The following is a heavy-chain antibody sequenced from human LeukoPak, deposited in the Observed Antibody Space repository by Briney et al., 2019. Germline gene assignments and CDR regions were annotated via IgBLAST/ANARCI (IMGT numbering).Heavy chain of an antibody. CDR2: IYYSGST. CDR3: ARDLAAAGSRLFDY. Sequence: SETLALNRHVSGDYISSYYWGWIPQPPGKGLEWIGYIYYSGSTNYNPSLKSRVTISVDTSKNQFSLKLSSVTAADTAVYYCARDLAAAGSRLFDYWGQGTLVTVSS. CDR1: GDYISSYY. V-gene: IGHV4-59*01. J-gene: IGHJ4*02. D-gene: IGHD6-13*01.